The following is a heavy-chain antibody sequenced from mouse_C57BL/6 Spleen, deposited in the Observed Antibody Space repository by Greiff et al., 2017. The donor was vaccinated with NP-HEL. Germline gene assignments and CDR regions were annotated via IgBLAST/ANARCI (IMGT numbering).Heavy chain of an antibody. CDR2: INPNNGGT. D-gene: IGHD6-1*01. CDR1: GYTFTDYY. V-gene: IGHV1-26*01. CDR3: AREGIGDVFAY. J-gene: IGHJ3*01. Sequence: VQLQQSGPELVKPGASVKISCKASGYTFTDYYMNWVKQSHGKSLEWIGDINPNNGGTSYNQKFKGKATLTVDKSSSTAYMELRSLTSEDSAVYYCAREGIGDVFAYWGQGTLVTVSA.